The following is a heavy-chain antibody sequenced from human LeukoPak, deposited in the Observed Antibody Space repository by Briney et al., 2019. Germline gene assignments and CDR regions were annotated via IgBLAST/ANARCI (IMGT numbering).Heavy chain of an antibody. CDR2: ISYDGSNK. CDR1: GFTFSSYG. D-gene: IGHD6-13*01. Sequence: HPGGSLRLSCAASGFTFSSYGTHWVRQAPGKGLEWVAVISYDGSNKYYADSVKGRFTISRDNSKNTLYLQMNSLRAEDTAVYYCASHSSSWPFDYWGQGTLVTVSS. CDR3: ASHSSSWPFDY. V-gene: IGHV3-30*03. J-gene: IGHJ4*02.